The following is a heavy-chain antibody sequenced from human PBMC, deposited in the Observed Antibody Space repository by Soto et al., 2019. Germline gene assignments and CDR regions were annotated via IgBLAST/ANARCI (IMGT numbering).Heavy chain of an antibody. CDR1: GASVTSDDYY. CDR2: IYHSGST. J-gene: IGHJ4*02. D-gene: IGHD3-22*01. V-gene: IGHV4-30-4*01. CDR3: ARDPIFYYASSGYGGSYFDY. Sequence: SETLSLTCAVSGASVTSDDYYWSWIRQPPGKGLEWIGYIYHSGSTYYNPSLKSRVSISIDTSQNQFSLKLTSLTAADTAVYYCARDPIFYYASSGYGGSYFDYWGQGSRVTAPQ.